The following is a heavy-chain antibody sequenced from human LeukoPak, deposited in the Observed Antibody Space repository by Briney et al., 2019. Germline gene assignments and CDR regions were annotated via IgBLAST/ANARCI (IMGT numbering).Heavy chain of an antibody. J-gene: IGHJ4*02. CDR1: GGSFSGYY. CDR2: INHSGST. CDR3: ASYYYDSSGYYPGGDY. D-gene: IGHD3-22*01. Sequence: PSETLSLTCAVYGGSFSGYYWSWVRQPPGKGLEWIGEINHSGSTNYNPSLKSRVTISVDTSKNQFSLKLNSVTAADTAVYYCASYYYDSSGYYPGGDYWGQGTLVTVSS. V-gene: IGHV4-34*01.